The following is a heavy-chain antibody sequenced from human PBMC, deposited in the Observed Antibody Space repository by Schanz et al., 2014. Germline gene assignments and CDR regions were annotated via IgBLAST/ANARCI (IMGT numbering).Heavy chain of an antibody. CDR1: GYIFINSG. V-gene: IGHV1-18*01. J-gene: IGHJ4*02. Sequence: QIQLVQSGAEVKKPGATVKVSCKASGYIFINSGISWVRQAPGQGLEWMGWISVYNHNKEYDQKFQGRVTMTTDTSTSTAYMALTDLRSDDTAVYYCARDRRFFDRDDLYYFDSWGQGTLVTVSS. CDR2: ISVYNHNK. D-gene: IGHD3-3*01. CDR3: ARDRRFFDRDDLYYFDS.